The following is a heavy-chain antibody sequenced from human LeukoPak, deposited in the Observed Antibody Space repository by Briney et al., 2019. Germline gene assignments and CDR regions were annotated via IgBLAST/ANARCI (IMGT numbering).Heavy chain of an antibody. V-gene: IGHV3-23*01. Sequence: PGGSLRLSFADSGFTISLYTRDTGRQAPGKGLEWVSIINYNGDNKYYADSVQGRFTISRDNSKNTVYQQINSLRAEEPSIYNCAKDQHCPGALCRTQIAVACYNDNWGQGTLVTVSS. J-gene: IGHJ4*02. CDR3: AKDQHCPGALCRTQIAVACYNDN. CDR2: INYNGDNK. CDR1: GFTISLYT. D-gene: IGHD2-8*02.